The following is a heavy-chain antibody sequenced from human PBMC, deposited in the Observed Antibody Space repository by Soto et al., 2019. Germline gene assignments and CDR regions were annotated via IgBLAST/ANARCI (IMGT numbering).Heavy chain of an antibody. J-gene: IGHJ5*02. V-gene: IGHV4-30-2*01. D-gene: IGHD2-2*01. CDR2: IYHSGST. Sequence: QLQLQESGSGLVKPSQTLSLTCAVSGGSISSGGYSWSWIRQPPGKGLEWIGYIYHSGSTYYTPSLQPRATTSVATSKNQFSLKLSSVTAADTAVYYCARVPDRWGQGTLVTVSS. CDR1: GGSISSGGYS. CDR3: ARVPDR.